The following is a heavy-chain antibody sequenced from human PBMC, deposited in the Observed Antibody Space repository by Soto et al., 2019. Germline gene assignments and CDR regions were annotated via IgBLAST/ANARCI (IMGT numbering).Heavy chain of an antibody. CDR1: GYTFTSYW. CDR3: ARSPRSSPYFDY. V-gene: IGHV5-51*01. D-gene: IGHD6-13*01. J-gene: IGHJ4*02. CDR2: IYPGDHET. Sequence: PGESLKISCEGSGYTFTSYWIGWVRQLPGKGLEWMGIIYPGDHETRYSPSFHGKVTISADRSINTAYLQWNSLEASDTALYFCARSPRSSPYFDYWGQGALVTVSS.